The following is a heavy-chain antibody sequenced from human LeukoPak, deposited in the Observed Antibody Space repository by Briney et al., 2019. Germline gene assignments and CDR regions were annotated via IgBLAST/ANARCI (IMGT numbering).Heavy chain of an antibody. Sequence: RSGGSLRLSCAASGFTFDDYGMSWVRQAPGKGLEWVSGINWNGGSTGYADSVKGRFTISRDNAKNSLYLQMNSLRAEDTALYYCASPIKGSGWYAYYFDYWGRGTLVTVSS. V-gene: IGHV3-20*04. J-gene: IGHJ4*02. CDR2: INWNGGST. CDR3: ASPIKGSGWYAYYFDY. D-gene: IGHD6-19*01. CDR1: GFTFDDYG.